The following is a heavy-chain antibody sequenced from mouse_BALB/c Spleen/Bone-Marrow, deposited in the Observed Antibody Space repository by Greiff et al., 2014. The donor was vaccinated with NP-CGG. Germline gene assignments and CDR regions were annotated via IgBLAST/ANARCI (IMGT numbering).Heavy chain of an antibody. J-gene: IGHJ4*01. D-gene: IGHD2-2*01. CDR2: IWSDGTT. CDR3: ARHERGYPYAMDY. Sequence: VQLVESGPDLVAPSQSLSITCTVSGFSLTLYGVHWVRQSPGTGLEWLVVIWSDGTTTYNSALKSRLSISKDNSKSQVFLKLNSLQTDDTAMYYCARHERGYPYAMDYWGQGTSVTVSS. V-gene: IGHV2-6-2*01. CDR1: GFSLTLYG.